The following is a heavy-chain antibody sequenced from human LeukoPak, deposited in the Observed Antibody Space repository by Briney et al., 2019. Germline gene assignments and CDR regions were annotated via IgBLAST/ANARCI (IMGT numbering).Heavy chain of an antibody. V-gene: IGHV4-4*07. CDR3: ARTHCEGDCFSAIRY. J-gene: IGHJ4*02. CDR1: GGSIGPYY. CDR2: IYTTGTA. Sequence: SETLSLTCIISGGSIGPYYWSWIRQAAGKGPEWIGRIYTTGTADYNPSLKGRVFLSVDTSKNQFSLKVTSVTAADTAVYFCARTHCEGDCFSAIRYWGQGTPVTVSS. D-gene: IGHD2-21*02.